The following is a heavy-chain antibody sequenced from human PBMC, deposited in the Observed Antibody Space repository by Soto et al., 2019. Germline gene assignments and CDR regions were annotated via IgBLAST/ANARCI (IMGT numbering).Heavy chain of an antibody. CDR3: ATAGDFWSGYYPNYYYGMDV. J-gene: IGHJ6*02. V-gene: IGHV1-24*01. D-gene: IGHD3-3*01. CDR2: FDPEDGET. Sequence: GASVKVSCKVSGYTLTELSMHWVRQAPGKGLEWMGGFDPEDGETIYAQKFQGRVTMTEDTSTDTAYMELSSLRSEDTAVYYCATAGDFWSGYYPNYYYGMDVCGQGTTVTVS. CDR1: GYTLTELS.